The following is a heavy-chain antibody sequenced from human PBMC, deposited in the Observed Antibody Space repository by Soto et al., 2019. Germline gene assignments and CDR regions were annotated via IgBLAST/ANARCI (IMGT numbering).Heavy chain of an antibody. Sequence: GGSLRLSCAASGFSFISYAMTWVLQGPGPGLEWVSLISGGATDTYYADSVKGRFTISRDNSKNTLYLQMNSLRAEDTAVYYCAKGSGYFDSSGFYEPLDYWGQGILVTVSS. V-gene: IGHV3-23*01. J-gene: IGHJ4*02. CDR2: ISGGATDT. CDR1: GFSFISYA. CDR3: AKGSGYFDSSGFYEPLDY. D-gene: IGHD3-22*01.